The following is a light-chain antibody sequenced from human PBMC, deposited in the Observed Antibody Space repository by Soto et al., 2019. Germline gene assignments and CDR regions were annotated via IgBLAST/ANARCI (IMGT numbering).Light chain of an antibody. Sequence: QTVVTQEPSFSVSPGGTVTLTCALSSGSVSTNNYPSWCQQTPGQPPRTLIFRTNTRSSGVPDRFSGSILGSKAALTITGAQADDESDYYWVIYMGRGIWVFGGGTKVTVL. J-gene: IGLJ3*02. V-gene: IGLV8-61*01. CDR2: RTN. CDR1: SGSVSTNNY. CDR3: VIYMGRGIWV.